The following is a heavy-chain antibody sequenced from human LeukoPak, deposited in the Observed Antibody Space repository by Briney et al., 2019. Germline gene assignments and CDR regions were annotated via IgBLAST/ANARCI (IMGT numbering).Heavy chain of an antibody. Sequence: GGSLRISCAASGFAFSSYAMHGVRQAPGKGLEWVAVISYDGSNKYYADSVKGRFTISRDNSKNTLYLQMNSLRAEDTAVYYCARDPRQQLVLDYWGQGTLVTVSS. CDR3: ARDPRQQLVLDY. D-gene: IGHD6-13*01. V-gene: IGHV3-30*04. J-gene: IGHJ4*02. CDR1: GFAFSSYA. CDR2: ISYDGSNK.